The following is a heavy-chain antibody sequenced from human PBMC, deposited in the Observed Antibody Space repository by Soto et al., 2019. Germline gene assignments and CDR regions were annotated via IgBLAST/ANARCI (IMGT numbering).Heavy chain of an antibody. CDR1: GFTFSSYG. Sequence: ESGGGVVQPGRSLRLSCAASGFTFSSYGMHWVRQAPGKGLEWVAVISYDGSYKYYADSVKGRFTISRDNSKNTLYLQTNSLKAEHAAVYYCAKARRFLKWSYGADYYSYGLDVWGQGTTVTFSS. CDR2: ISYDGSYK. D-gene: IGHD3-3*01. J-gene: IGHJ6*02. CDR3: AKARRFLKWSYGADYYSYGLDV. V-gene: IGHV3-30*18.